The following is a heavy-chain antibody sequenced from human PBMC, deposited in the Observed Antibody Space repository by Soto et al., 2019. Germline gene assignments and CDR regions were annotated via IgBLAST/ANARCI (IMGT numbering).Heavy chain of an antibody. CDR2: IYHGGST. J-gene: IGHJ4*02. Sequence: QVQLQESGPGLVKPSGTLSLTCAVSGDSISSHNWWTWVRQPPGRGLEWIGEIYHGGSTSYNPSLKSRLIISVDQSKNLFSLKLNSVTAADTAVYFCAKYSGHDWVALDYWGQGTLVTVSS. D-gene: IGHD5-12*01. V-gene: IGHV4-4*02. CDR3: AKYSGHDWVALDY. CDR1: GDSISSHNW.